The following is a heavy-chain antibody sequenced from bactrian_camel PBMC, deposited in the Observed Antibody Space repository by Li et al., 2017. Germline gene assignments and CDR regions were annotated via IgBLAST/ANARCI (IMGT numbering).Heavy chain of an antibody. CDR3: VRDTDSSDGVGDFGY. CDR2: INSGGNGT. CDR1: GFTFSKYA. V-gene: IGHV3S31*01. D-gene: IGHD1*01. J-gene: IGHJ6*01. Sequence: VQLVESGGGLVQPGGSLRLSCAASGFTFSKYAINWVRQAPGKGLEWVSVINSGGNGTYYADSVKGRFTISKDNAKNTLYLQMNSLRPEDTAVYYCVRDTDSSDGVGDFGYWGQGTQV.